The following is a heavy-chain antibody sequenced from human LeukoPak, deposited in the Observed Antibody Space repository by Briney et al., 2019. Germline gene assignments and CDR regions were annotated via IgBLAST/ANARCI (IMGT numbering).Heavy chain of an antibody. D-gene: IGHD2-8*02. Sequence: PSVKVSCKASGYTFTSYYMHWVRQAPGQGLEWMGIINPSGGSTSYAQKFQGRVTMTRDTSTSTVYMELSSLRSEDTAVYYCASQEATTWWSNYYGMDVWGQGTTVTVSS. CDR3: ASQEATTWWSNYYGMDV. V-gene: IGHV1-46*01. CDR1: GYTFTSYY. CDR2: INPSGGST. J-gene: IGHJ6*02.